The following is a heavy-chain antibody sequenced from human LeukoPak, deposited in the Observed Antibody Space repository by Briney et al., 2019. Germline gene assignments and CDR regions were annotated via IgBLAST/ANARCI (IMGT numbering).Heavy chain of an antibody. V-gene: IGHV3-48*04. D-gene: IGHD3-22*01. J-gene: IGHJ4*02. CDR3: ASGHYDDSSGYLD. CDR1: GFTFSSYS. CDR2: ISSSSSTI. Sequence: GGSLRLSCAASGFTFSSYSMNWVRQAPGKGLEWVSYISSSSSTIYYADSVKGRFTISRDNAKNSLYLQMNSLRAEDTAVYYCASGHYDDSSGYLDWGQGTLVTVSS.